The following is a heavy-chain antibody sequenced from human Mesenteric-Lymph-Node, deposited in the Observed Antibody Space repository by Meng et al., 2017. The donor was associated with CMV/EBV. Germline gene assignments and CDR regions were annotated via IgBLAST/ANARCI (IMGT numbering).Heavy chain of an antibody. CDR3: ARDQIILTGYYGIDGMDV. D-gene: IGHD3-9*01. Sequence: SVKVSCKASGCTFSSYTISWVRQAPGQGLEWMGRIIPILGIANYAQKFQGRVTITADKSTSTAYTELSSLRSEDTAVYYCARDQIILTGYYGIDGMDVWGQGTTVTVSS. CDR2: IIPILGIA. J-gene: IGHJ6*02. CDR1: GCTFSSYT. V-gene: IGHV1-69*04.